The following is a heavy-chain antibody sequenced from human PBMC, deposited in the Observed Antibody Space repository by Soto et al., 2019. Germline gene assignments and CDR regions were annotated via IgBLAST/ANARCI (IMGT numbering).Heavy chain of an antibody. Sequence: QVQLQESGPGLVKPSGTLSLTCTVSGGSMSSSNWWNWVRQSPGKGLEWIGEAHHSGRTNYNPSLKSRVPISVDQSKNHFSLKLSSVTAADTAVSYCARSEATGLDYWGQGTLVTVSS. V-gene: IGHV4-4*02. D-gene: IGHD1-26*01. J-gene: IGHJ4*02. CDR3: ARSEATGLDY. CDR1: GGSMSSSNW. CDR2: AHHSGRT.